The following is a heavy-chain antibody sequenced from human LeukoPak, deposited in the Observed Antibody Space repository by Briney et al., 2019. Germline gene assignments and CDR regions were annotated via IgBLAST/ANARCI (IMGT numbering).Heavy chain of an antibody. V-gene: IGHV4-61*01. Sequence: SETLSLTCTVSGGSVSSGSYYWSWIRQPPGKGLEWIGYIYYSGSTNYSPSLRSRVTISVDTSKNQFSLKLSSVTAADTAVYYCARDRGVLRFLEWLPTGAFDIWGQGTMVTVSS. D-gene: IGHD3-3*01. J-gene: IGHJ3*02. CDR1: GGSVSSGSYY. CDR2: IYYSGST. CDR3: ARDRGVLRFLEWLPTGAFDI.